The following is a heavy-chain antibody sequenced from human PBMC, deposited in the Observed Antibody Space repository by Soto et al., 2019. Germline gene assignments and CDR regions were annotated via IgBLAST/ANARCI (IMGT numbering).Heavy chain of an antibody. Sequence: GESLKISCKGSGYSFTSYWIGWVRQMPGKGLEWMGIIYPGDSDTRYSPSFQGQVTISADKSISTAYLQWSSLKASDTAMYYCARRSDILTGYISFDYWGQGTQVTVSS. CDR2: IYPGDSDT. J-gene: IGHJ4*02. CDR3: ARRSDILTGYISFDY. CDR1: GYSFTSYW. D-gene: IGHD3-9*01. V-gene: IGHV5-51*01.